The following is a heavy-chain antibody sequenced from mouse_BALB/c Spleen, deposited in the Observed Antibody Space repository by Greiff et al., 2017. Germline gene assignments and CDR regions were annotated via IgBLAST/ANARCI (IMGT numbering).Heavy chain of an antibody. V-gene: IGHV14-3*02. CDR1: GFNIKDTY. J-gene: IGHJ3*01. CDR3: AADYQSLLTAY. Sequence: DVKLVESGAELVKPGASVKLSCTASGFNIKDTYMHWVKQRPEQGLEWIGRIDPANGNTKYDPKFQGKATITADTSSNTAYLQLSSLTSEDTAVYYCAADYQSLLTAYWGQGTLVTVSA. CDR2: IDPANGNT. D-gene: IGHD2-10*01.